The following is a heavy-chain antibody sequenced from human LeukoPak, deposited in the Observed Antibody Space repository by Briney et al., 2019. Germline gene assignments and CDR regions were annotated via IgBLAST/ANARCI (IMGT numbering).Heavy chain of an antibody. D-gene: IGHD3-22*01. V-gene: IGHV3-23*01. Sequence: GGSLRLSCAASGFTVSSNYMSWVRQAPGKGLEWVSGISGSGGSAYYADSVKGRFTTSRDNSKNTLYLQMNSLRAEDTAVYYCAKSDDSSGYYYGIVYWGQGTLVTVSS. CDR3: AKSDDSSGYYYGIVY. CDR1: GFTVSSNY. J-gene: IGHJ4*02. CDR2: ISGSGGSA.